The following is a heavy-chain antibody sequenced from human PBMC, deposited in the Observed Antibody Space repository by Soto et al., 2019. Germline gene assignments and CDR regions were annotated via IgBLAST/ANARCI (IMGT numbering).Heavy chain of an antibody. J-gene: IGHJ4*02. CDR2: ISGNDGKT. V-gene: IGHV1-18*04. CDR3: ARDFYPLAYYFDY. CDR1: GYTFTSYY. Sequence: RASVKVSCKASGYTFTSYYMHWVRQAPGQGLEWMGWISGNDGKTKYARKFQGRVTMTTDTSTSTAYMEMNSLRHDDTAVYYCARDFYPLAYYFDYWGQGTLVTVSS.